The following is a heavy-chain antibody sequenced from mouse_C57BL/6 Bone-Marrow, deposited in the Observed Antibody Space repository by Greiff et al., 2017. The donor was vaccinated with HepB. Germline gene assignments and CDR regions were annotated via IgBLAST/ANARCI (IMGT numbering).Heavy chain of an antibody. J-gene: IGHJ3*01. V-gene: IGHV1-52*01. CDR2: IDPSDSET. D-gene: IGHD3-2*02. CDR3: ARSDSSGPPWFAY. Sequence: QVQLQQPGAELVRPGSSVKLSCKASGYTFTSYWMHWVKQRPIQGLEWIGNIDPSDSETHYNQKFKDKATLTVDKSSSTAYMQLSSLTSEDSAVYYCARSDSSGPPWFAYWGQGTLVTVSA. CDR1: GYTFTSYW.